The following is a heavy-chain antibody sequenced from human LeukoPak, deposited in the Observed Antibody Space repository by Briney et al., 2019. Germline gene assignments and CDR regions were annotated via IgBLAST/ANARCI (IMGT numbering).Heavy chain of an antibody. Sequence: SETLSLTCTVSGGSISSSSYYWGWIRQPPGKGLEWIGSIYYSGSTYYNPSLKSRATISVDTSKHQFSLRLSSVTAADTAVYYCARVYCSGGTGSFDYWGQGTLVTVSS. CDR2: IYYSGST. J-gene: IGHJ4*02. V-gene: IGHV4-39*01. CDR1: GGSISSSSYY. D-gene: IGHD2-15*01. CDR3: ARVYCSGGTGSFDY.